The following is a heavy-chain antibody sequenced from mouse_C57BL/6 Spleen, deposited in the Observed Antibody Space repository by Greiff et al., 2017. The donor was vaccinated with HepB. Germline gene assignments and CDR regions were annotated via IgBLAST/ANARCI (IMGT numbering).Heavy chain of an antibody. V-gene: IGHV1-19*01. CDR3: ARDQVYDGYSLDY. Sequence: EVQLQQSGPVLVKPGASVKMSCKASGYTFTDYYMNWVKQSNGKSLEWIGVINPYNGGTSYNQKFKGKATLTVDKSSSTAYMELNSLTSEDSAVYYCARDQVYDGYSLDYWGQGTTLTVSS. D-gene: IGHD2-3*01. CDR2: INPYNGGT. J-gene: IGHJ2*01. CDR1: GYTFTDYY.